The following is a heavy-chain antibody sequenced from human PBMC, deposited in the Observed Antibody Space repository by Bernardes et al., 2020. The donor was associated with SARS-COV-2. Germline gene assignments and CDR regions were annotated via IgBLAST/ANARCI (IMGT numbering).Heavy chain of an antibody. CDR1: GFTFSSYG. V-gene: IGHV3-33*01. CDR2: IWYDGSNK. CDR3: AREYYYDSSGYYYQSEPFDY. Sequence: GGSLRLSCAASGFTFSSYGMHWVRQAPGKGLEWVAVIWYDGSNKYYADSVKGRFTISRDNSKNTLYLQMNSLRAEDTAVYYCAREYYYDSSGYYYQSEPFDYWGQGTLVTVSS. D-gene: IGHD3-22*01. J-gene: IGHJ4*02.